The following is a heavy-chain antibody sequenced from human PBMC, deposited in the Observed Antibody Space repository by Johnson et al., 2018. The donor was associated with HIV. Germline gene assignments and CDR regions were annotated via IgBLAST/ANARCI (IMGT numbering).Heavy chain of an antibody. V-gene: IGHV3-30*04. CDR3: AREDKDAFDI. CDR2: IPYDGSNK. Sequence: QAQLVEPGAGVVQPGGSLRLSCAASGSTFSSYAMHWVRQAPGKGPEWVSVIPYDGSNKYYADSVKGRFTISRDNAKNPLYLQMNSLRAEDTAVYYCAREDKDAFDIWGQGTMVTVSS. J-gene: IGHJ3*02. CDR1: GSTFSSYA.